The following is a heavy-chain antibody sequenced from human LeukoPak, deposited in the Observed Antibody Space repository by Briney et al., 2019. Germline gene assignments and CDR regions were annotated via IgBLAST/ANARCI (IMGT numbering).Heavy chain of an antibody. Sequence: GGSLRLSCAASGFTFSGSRMTWVRQAPGKGPELVAHINPDGNEQFYMDPVKGRFSITRDNAANSVYQQMNSLRVEDTALYYCARAGVGVTILDYWGQGTLVTVSS. V-gene: IGHV3-7*01. D-gene: IGHD3-10*01. CDR1: GFTFSGSR. CDR2: INPDGNEQ. CDR3: ARAGVGVTILDY. J-gene: IGHJ4*02.